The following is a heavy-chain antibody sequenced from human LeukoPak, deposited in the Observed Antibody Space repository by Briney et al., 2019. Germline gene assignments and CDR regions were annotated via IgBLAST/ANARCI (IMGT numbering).Heavy chain of an antibody. J-gene: IGHJ4*02. D-gene: IGHD4-23*01. CDR1: GFTFSNFQ. CDR3: ATNSEDY. Sequence: GGSLRLSCAASGFTFSNFQMNWVRQAPGKGLEWVSYISSSGSAIYYADSVRGRFTISRGNAKNSLYLQVNSLRAEDTAVYYCATNSEDYWGQGTLVTVSS. V-gene: IGHV3-48*03. CDR2: ISSSGSAI.